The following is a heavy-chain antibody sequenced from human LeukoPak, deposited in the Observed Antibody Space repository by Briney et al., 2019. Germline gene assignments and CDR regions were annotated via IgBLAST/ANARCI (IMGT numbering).Heavy chain of an antibody. CDR1: GFTFSDHY. CDR2: TRNKANSYTT. D-gene: IGHD3-3*01. Sequence: GGSLRLSCAASGFTFSDHYMDWVRQAPGKGLEWVGRTRNKANSYTTEYAASVKGRFTISRDDSKISLYLQMNSLKTEDTAVYYCASSYYDFWSGYYTAAYWGQGTLVTVSS. J-gene: IGHJ4*02. V-gene: IGHV3-72*01. CDR3: ASSYYDFWSGYYTAAY.